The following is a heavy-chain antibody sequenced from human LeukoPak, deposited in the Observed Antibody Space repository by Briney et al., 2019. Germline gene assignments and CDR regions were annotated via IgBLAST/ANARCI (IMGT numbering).Heavy chain of an antibody. CDR2: IYYSGST. D-gene: IGHD6-19*01. J-gene: IGHJ4*02. V-gene: IGHV4-39*01. CDR1: GDSISSSSYH. CDR3: ARLGSGWYGY. Sequence: SETLSLTCTVSGDSISSSSYHWGWIRQPPGKGLEWIGSIYYSGSTYCNPSLKSRVTISVDTSKNQFSLKVSSVTAADTAVYYCARLGSGWYGYWGQGTLVTVSS.